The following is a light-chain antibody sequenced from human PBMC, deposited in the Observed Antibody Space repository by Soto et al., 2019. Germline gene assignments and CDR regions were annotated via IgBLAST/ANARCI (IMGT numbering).Light chain of an antibody. CDR1: QSISDTN. CDR3: QQYGSSPAT. Sequence: EIVLTQSPGTLSLSPGERAILSCRASQSISDTNLAWYQQKPGQAPRLLIHNAFIRATGIPDRFRGSGSGTDFTLTISRLEPDDFAVYYWQQYGSSPATFGQGTKVEIK. CDR2: NAF. J-gene: IGKJ1*01. V-gene: IGKV3-20*01.